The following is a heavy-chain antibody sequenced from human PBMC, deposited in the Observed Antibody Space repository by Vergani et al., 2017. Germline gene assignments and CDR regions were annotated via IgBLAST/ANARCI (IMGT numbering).Heavy chain of an antibody. CDR3: ARATSYYDFWSGYYDAEYFQH. J-gene: IGHJ1*01. Sequence: QVQLQQWGAGLLKPSETLSLTCAVYGGSFSGYYWSWIRQPPGKGLEWIGEINHSGSTNYNPSLKSRVTISVDTSKNQFSLKLSSVTAADTAVYYCARATSYYDFWSGYYDAEYFQHWGQGTLVTVSS. CDR2: INHSGST. CDR1: GGSFSGYY. V-gene: IGHV4-34*01. D-gene: IGHD3-3*01.